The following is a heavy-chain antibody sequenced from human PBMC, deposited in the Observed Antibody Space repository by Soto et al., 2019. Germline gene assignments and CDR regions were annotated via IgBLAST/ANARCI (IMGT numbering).Heavy chain of an antibody. D-gene: IGHD3-3*01. J-gene: IGHJ4*01. CDR1: GGSFSCYY. CDR2: INHSGST. V-gene: IGHV4-34*01. Sequence: PSETLALSCAVYGGSFSCYYWSWIRQPPGKGLEWIGEINHSGSTNYNPSLKSRVTISVDTSKNRFSLKLSSVTAANTAVYYCARSQRKGVTIFGVVIKNFDFCGHRTLVTVSS. CDR3: ARSQRKGVTIFGVVIKNFDF.